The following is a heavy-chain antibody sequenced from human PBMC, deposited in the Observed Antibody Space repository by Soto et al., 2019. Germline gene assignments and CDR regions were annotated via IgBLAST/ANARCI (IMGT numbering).Heavy chain of an antibody. Sequence: GASVKVSYKASGYTFTSYGISWVRQAPGQGLEWMGWISAYNGNTNYAQKLQGRVTMTTDTSTSTAYMELRSLRSDDTAVYYCARFEDCSGGSCYSVLPDYWGQGTLVTVSS. V-gene: IGHV1-18*01. CDR3: ARFEDCSGGSCYSVLPDY. CDR1: GYTFTSYG. CDR2: ISAYNGNT. J-gene: IGHJ4*02. D-gene: IGHD2-15*01.